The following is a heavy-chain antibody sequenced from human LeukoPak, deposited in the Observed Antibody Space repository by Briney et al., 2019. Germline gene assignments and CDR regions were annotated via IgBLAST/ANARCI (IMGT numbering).Heavy chain of an antibody. V-gene: IGHV3-33*06. CDR2: VWHDGSKT. Sequence: GGSLRLSCAASGFTFSNYAINWVRQAPGKGLEGVGIVWHDGSKTYYGAPVEGRFTISRDNSKNTLYLQMNSLRADDTAVYFCAKGGARPLDDAFDIWGRGTVVTVSS. CDR1: GFTFSNYA. J-gene: IGHJ3*02. CDR3: AKGGARPLDDAFDI.